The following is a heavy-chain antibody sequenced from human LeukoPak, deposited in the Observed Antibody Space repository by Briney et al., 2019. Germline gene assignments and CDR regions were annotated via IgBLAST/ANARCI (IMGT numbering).Heavy chain of an antibody. D-gene: IGHD3-10*01. CDR3: VRGSIWSPDN. J-gene: IGHJ4*02. CDR1: GFTFSSYW. Sequence: GGSLRLSCAASGFTFSSYWMNWVRQAPGKGLEWVANIKHDGSDKYYPDSVKGRFTISRDNTKKSLYLQMNSLTADDTAVYYCVRGSIWSPDNWGQGTLVTVSS. CDR2: IKHDGSDK. V-gene: IGHV3-7*04.